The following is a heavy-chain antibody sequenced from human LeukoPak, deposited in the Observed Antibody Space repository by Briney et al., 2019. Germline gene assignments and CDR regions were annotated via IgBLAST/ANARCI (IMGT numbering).Heavy chain of an antibody. D-gene: IGHD3-10*01. V-gene: IGHV1-24*01. CDR3: ASPTGITMVRGAFDI. Sequence: ASVKVSCKVSGYTLTELSMHWVRQAPGKGLEWMGGFDPEDGETIYAQKFQGRVTMNEDTSTDTAYMELSSLRSEDTAVYYCASPTGITMVRGAFDIWGQGTMVTVSS. CDR1: GYTLTELS. J-gene: IGHJ3*02. CDR2: FDPEDGET.